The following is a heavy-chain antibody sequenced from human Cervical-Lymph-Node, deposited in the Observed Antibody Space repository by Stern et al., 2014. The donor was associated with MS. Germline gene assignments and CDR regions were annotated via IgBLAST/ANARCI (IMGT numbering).Heavy chain of an antibody. D-gene: IGHD3-22*01. J-gene: IGHJ4*02. V-gene: IGHV3-53*01. CDR1: GFTVSSNH. Sequence: EMQLVESGGGLIQQGGSLRLSCAASGFTVSSNHMSWVRQAPGTGLEWVSVMYSGDSTYHADSVKGRFTISRDNSKNALYLQMNSLRDEDTAVYYCARIADSGGYYNFDYWGQGTLVTVSS. CDR2: MYSGDST. CDR3: ARIADSGGYYNFDY.